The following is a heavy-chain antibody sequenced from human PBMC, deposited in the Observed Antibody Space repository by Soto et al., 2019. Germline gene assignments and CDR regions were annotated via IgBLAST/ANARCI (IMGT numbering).Heavy chain of an antibody. V-gene: IGHV3-30*18. D-gene: IGHD1-1*01. CDR1: GFTFSSYA. CDR3: AKDRHRYHFDY. Sequence: GGSLRLSCAASGFTFSSYAMSWVRQAPGNGLEWVAVISYDGSNKYYADSVKGRFTISRDNSKNTLYLQMNSLRAEDTAVYYCAKDRHRYHFDYWGQGTLVTVSS. CDR2: ISYDGSNK. J-gene: IGHJ4*02.